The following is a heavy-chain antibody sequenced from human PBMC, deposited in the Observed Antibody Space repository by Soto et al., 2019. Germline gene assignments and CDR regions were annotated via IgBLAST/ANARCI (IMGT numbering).Heavy chain of an antibody. CDR1: GFTFSSYW. Sequence: GGSLRLSCAASGFTFSSYWMSWVRQAPGKGLEWVANIKQDGSEKYYVDSVKGRFTISRDNAKNSLYLQMNSLRAEDTAVYYCASSLGPDYYYGMDVWGQGTTVTAP. D-gene: IGHD3-10*01. CDR3: ASSLGPDYYYGMDV. CDR2: IKQDGSEK. V-gene: IGHV3-7*05. J-gene: IGHJ6*02.